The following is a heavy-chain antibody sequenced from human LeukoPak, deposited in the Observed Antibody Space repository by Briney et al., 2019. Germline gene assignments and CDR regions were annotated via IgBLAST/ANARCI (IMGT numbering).Heavy chain of an antibody. CDR1: GGTFSSYA. Sequence: SVKVSCKASGGTFSSYAISWVRPAPGQGLEWMGGIIPIFGTANYAQKFQGRVTITADESTSTAYMELSSLRSEDTAVYYCARGGRLAAAGTSFDYWGQGTLVTVSS. CDR2: IIPIFGTA. CDR3: ARGGRLAAAGTSFDY. D-gene: IGHD6-13*01. J-gene: IGHJ4*02. V-gene: IGHV1-69*13.